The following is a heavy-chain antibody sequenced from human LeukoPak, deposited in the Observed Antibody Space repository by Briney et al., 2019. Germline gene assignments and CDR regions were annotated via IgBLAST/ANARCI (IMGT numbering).Heavy chain of an antibody. CDR3: AKVVVVVAATLFDY. CDR2: ISGSGGST. J-gene: IGHJ4*02. D-gene: IGHD2-15*01. Sequence: GGSLRLSCAASGFTFSDYYMSWIGQAPGRGLEGVSAISGSGGSTYYADSVKGRFTISRDNSENTLYLQMNSLRAEDTALYYCAKVVVVVAATLFDYWRQGTLVTLPS. V-gene: IGHV3-23*01. CDR1: GFTFSDYY.